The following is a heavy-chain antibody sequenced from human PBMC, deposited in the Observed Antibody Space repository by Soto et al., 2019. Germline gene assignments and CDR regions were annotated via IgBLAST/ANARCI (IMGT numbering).Heavy chain of an antibody. CDR2: IYYSGST. CDR3: VPSNWFDP. V-gene: IGHV4-39*01. J-gene: IGHJ5*02. Sequence: SETLSLTCTVSGGPFSRGGYYWGWIRQPPGKGLEWIGSIYYSGSTYYNPSLKSRVTISVDTSKNQFSLKLSSVTAADTAVYYCVPSNWFDPWGQGTLVTVSS. CDR1: GGPFSRGGYY.